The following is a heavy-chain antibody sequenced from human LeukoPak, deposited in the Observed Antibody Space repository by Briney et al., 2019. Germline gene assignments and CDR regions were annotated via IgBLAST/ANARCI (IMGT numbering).Heavy chain of an antibody. CDR3: AKDTSGYSTKSGEFDY. Sequence: PPRCMRLSCAASGFSSSSLAASGVSQAPGEGLEWVSGISGSGDGAYYTHSGKGRLTLPKDTSKNTLYLQMNRMRAEDKAVYYCAKDTSGYSTKSGEFDYWGQGTLVTVSS. CDR1: GFSSSSLA. CDR2: ISGSGDGA. J-gene: IGHJ4*02. V-gene: IGHV3-23*01. D-gene: IGHD2-2*01.